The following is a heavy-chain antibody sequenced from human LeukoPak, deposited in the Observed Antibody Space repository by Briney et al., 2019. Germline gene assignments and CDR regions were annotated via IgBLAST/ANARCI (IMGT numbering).Heavy chain of an antibody. D-gene: IGHD6-13*01. Sequence: PRGSLSLSCGASGFISSSSWMSWVRQAPGEGLEWVANIKEDGSEKYNVDSVKGRFNISRDNAKNSLFLQMNSLRVEDTAVYFCARFSYSSRWTPFDYWGQGTLVTVSS. CDR2: IKEDGSEK. CDR1: GFISSSSW. J-gene: IGHJ4*02. V-gene: IGHV3-7*05. CDR3: ARFSYSSRWTPFDY.